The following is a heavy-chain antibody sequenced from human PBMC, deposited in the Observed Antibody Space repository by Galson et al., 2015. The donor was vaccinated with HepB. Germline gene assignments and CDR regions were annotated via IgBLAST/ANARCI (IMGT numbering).Heavy chain of an antibody. CDR2: IGRGGNHT. CDR1: GFTFSDYY. V-gene: IGHV3-11*05. D-gene: IGHD3-10*02. J-gene: IGHJ4*02. CDR3: ARDLVRGVIGY. Sequence: SLRLSCATSGFTFSDYYMNWIRQAPGKGLEWVSYIGRGGNHTNYADSVKGRFTISRDNAKNVVFLQMTSLRAEDTGVYFCARDLVRGVIGYWGQGTLITVSS.